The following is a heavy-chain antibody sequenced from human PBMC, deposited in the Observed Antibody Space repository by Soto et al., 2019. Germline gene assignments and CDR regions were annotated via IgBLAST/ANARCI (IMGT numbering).Heavy chain of an antibody. J-gene: IGHJ4*02. Sequence: EVQLLESGGDLVQPGGSLRLSCAASGFIFSSFGMSWVRQAPGKGLEWVSAMTGSGGVIYYADSVKGRFTISRDNSKNTLYLQMNSLRADDTAVYYCAKRGGTSGYYPWDYWGQGILVTVSS. CDR1: GFIFSSFG. CDR3: AKRGGTSGYYPWDY. CDR2: MTGSGGVI. V-gene: IGHV3-23*01. D-gene: IGHD3-22*01.